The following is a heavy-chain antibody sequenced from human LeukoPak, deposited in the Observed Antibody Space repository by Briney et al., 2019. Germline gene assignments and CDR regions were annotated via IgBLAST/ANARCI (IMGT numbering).Heavy chain of an antibody. CDR2: ISDTGGNT. CDR3: ATLVFDSSGYSYFDY. CDR1: GFTFSRYA. D-gene: IGHD3-22*01. Sequence: GGSLQLSCAASGFTFSRYAMSWVRQAPGKGLEWLSAISDTGGNTYYTDSVKGLFTISRDNSRNTLYLQMNSLRVEDTAFYYCATLVFDSSGYSYFDYWGQGTLVTVSS. V-gene: IGHV3-23*01. J-gene: IGHJ4*02.